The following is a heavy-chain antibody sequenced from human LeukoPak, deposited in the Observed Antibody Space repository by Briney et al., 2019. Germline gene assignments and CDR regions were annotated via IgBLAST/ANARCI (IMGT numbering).Heavy chain of an antibody. D-gene: IGHD6-19*01. CDR2: ISYDGSNS. Sequence: GGSLRLSCAASGFTPSSYAMHWVRQAPGKGLEWVAVISYDGSNSYYADSVKGRFTISRDNSKNTLYLLMNSLRAEDTAVYYCARDSGTSGWSDYSYYYMDVWGKGTTVTVSS. V-gene: IGHV3-30*04. J-gene: IGHJ6*03. CDR3: ARDSGTSGWSDYSYYYMDV. CDR1: GFTPSSYA.